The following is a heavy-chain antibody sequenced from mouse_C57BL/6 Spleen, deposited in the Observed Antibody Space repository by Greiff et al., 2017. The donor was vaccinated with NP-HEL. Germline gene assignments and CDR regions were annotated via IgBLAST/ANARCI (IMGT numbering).Heavy chain of an antibody. CDR3: ARVGGAMDY. CDR2: INYDGSST. CDR1: GFTFSDYY. J-gene: IGHJ4*01. V-gene: IGHV5-16*01. Sequence: EVMLVESEGGLVQPGSSMKLSCTASGFTFSDYYMAWVRQVPEKGLEWVANINYDGSSTYYLDSLKSRFIISRDNAKNILYLQMSSLKSEDTATYYCARVGGAMDYWGQGTSVTVSS.